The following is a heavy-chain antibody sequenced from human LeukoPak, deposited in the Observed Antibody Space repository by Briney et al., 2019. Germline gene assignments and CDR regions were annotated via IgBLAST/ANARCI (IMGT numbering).Heavy chain of an antibody. CDR3: AKEGPDYFDY. V-gene: IGHV3-9*01. Sequence: GGSLRLSCAASGFTFDDYAMHWVRQAPGKGLEWVSGISWNSGSIDYADSVKGRFTISRDNAKNSLYLQMNSLRAEVTALYYCAKEGPDYFDYWGQGTLVTVSS. CDR1: GFTFDDYA. CDR2: ISWNSGSI. J-gene: IGHJ4*02.